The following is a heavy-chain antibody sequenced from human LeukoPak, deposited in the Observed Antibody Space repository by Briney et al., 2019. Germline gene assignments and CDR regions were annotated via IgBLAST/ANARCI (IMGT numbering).Heavy chain of an antibody. Sequence: GGSLRLSCAASGFSVSSKYMNWVRQAPGKGLEWVSVIYSGGSTYYADSVKGRFTISRDNSKNTVYLQMNSLGPEDTASYYCAKGAGSSSFFYLRDPYFQHWGQGTLVTVSS. CDR2: IYSGGST. J-gene: IGHJ1*01. CDR3: AKGAGSSSFFYLRDPYFQH. V-gene: IGHV3-53*05. D-gene: IGHD6-19*01. CDR1: GFSVSSKY.